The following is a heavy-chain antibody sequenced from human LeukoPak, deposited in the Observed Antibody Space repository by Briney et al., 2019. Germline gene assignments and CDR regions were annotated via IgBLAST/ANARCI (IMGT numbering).Heavy chain of an antibody. CDR3: AKGRSRIQLWNEFDY. Sequence: GGSLRLSCAASGFTFDDYAMHWVRQAPGKGLEWVSGISWNSGSIGYADSVKGRFTISRDNAKNSLYLQMNSLRAEDTALYYRAKGRSRIQLWNEFDYWGQGTLVTVSS. V-gene: IGHV3-9*01. J-gene: IGHJ4*02. D-gene: IGHD5-18*01. CDR1: GFTFDDYA. CDR2: ISWNSGSI.